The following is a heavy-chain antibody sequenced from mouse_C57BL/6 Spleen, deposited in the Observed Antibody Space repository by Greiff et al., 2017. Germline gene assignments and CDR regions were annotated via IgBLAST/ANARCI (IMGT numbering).Heavy chain of an antibody. V-gene: IGHV1-76*01. CDR3: ARRDYGSSPCDY. CDR1: GYTFTDYY. D-gene: IGHD1-1*01. CDR2: IYPGSGNT. J-gene: IGHJ2*01. Sequence: QVQLQQSGAELVRPGASVKLSCKASGYTFTDYYINWVKQRPGQGLEWIARIYPGSGNTYYNEKFKGKATLTVDKSSSTAYMQLSSLTSEDSAVYYCARRDYGSSPCDYWGQGTTLTVSS.